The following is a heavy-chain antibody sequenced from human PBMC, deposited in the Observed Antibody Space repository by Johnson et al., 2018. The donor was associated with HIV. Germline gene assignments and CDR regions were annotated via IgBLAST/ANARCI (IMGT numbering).Heavy chain of an antibody. D-gene: IGHD1-26*01. J-gene: IGHJ3*02. CDR3: ARDLSGSYRSDAFDI. CDR2: ISYDGRNK. Sequence: QVQLVESGGGVVQPGMSLRLSCAASGFTFSSYAMHWVRQAPGKGLEWVAVISYDGRNKYYADSVKGRFTISRDNSKNTLYLQMNSLRAEDTAVYYCARDLSGSYRSDAFDIWGQGTMVTVSS. CDR1: GFTFSSYA. V-gene: IGHV3-30*14.